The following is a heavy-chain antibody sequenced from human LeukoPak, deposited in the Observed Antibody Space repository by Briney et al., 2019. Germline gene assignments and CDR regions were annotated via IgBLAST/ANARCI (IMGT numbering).Heavy chain of an antibody. Sequence: SETLSLTCTVSGGSISSYYWSWIRQPPGKGLEWIGYIYYSGSTNYNPSPKSRVTISVDTSKNQFSLKLSSVTAADTAVYYCARHQGSGSLYYFDYWGQGTLVTVSS. CDR1: GGSISSYY. V-gene: IGHV4-59*01. D-gene: IGHD1-26*01. CDR2: IYYSGST. J-gene: IGHJ4*02. CDR3: ARHQGSGSLYYFDY.